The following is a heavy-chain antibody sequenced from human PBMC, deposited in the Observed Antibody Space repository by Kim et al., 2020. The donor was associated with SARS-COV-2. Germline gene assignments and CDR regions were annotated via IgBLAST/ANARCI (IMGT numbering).Heavy chain of an antibody. Sequence: ASVKVSCKASGYAFNSYAISWVRQAPGQRLEWVGWISVYNGNTKNAQKFQGRVTMTTDTSTGIAYMELRSLRPDDTAMYYCARLGIAVAGDYSYYYGMDVGGQGPTVTVPS. CDR3: ARLGIAVAGDYSYYYGMDV. CDR1: GYAFNSYA. D-gene: IGHD6-19*01. V-gene: IGHV1-18*01. J-gene: IGHJ6*02. CDR2: ISVYNGNT.